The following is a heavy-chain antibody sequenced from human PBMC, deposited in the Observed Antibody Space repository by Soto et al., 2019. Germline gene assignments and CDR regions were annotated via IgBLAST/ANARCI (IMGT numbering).Heavy chain of an antibody. V-gene: IGHV1-18*01. CDR3: ARGATPIDS. CDR1: GYTFTNFG. CDR2: ISAYNGNT. Sequence: ASVKVSCKTSGYTFTNFGLSWVRQAPGQGLEWMGWISAYNGNTNYAQNFQGRVTMTTDTSTSTAYMELRSLRSDDTAVYYCARGATPIDSRAQGTLVPVSS. D-gene: IGHD2-15*01. J-gene: IGHJ4*02.